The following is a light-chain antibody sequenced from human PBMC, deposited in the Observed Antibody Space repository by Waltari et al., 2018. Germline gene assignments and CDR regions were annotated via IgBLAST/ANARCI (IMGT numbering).Light chain of an antibody. CDR3: AAWDDRMNGHWV. Sequence: QSMLTQPPSASGTPGQRVTISCSGSSPNIGENVVNWYQQLPGKAPKLLIYRNDQRPSGVPDRFSASKSGTSASLAISGLQSEDEADYYCAAWDDRMNGHWVFGGGTKVTVL. J-gene: IGLJ3*02. CDR1: SPNIGENV. CDR2: RND. V-gene: IGLV1-44*01.